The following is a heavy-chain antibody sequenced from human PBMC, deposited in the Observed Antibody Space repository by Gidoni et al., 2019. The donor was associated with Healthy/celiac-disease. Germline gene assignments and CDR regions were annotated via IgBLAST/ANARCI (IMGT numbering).Heavy chain of an antibody. CDR2: INHSGST. CDR1: GGSFSGYY. Sequence: QVQLQQWGAGLLKPSETLSLTCAVYGGSFSGYYWSWIRQPPGKGLEWIGEINHSGSTNYNPSLKSRVTISVDTSKNQFSLKLSSVTAADTAVYYCARGSPDFGRRDGYKPFDYWGQGTLVTVSS. V-gene: IGHV4-34*01. J-gene: IGHJ4*02. CDR3: ARGSPDFGRRDGYKPFDY. D-gene: IGHD5-12*01.